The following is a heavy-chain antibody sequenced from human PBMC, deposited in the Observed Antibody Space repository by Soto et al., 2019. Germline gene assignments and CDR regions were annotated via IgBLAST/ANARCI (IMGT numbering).Heavy chain of an antibody. Sequence: GGSLRLSCAASGFTFSDYYMSWIRQAPGKGLEWVSYISSSGSTIYYADSVKGRFTISRDNAKNSLYLQMSSLRAEDTAVYYCARVFNFWSGGELDVWGQGTTVTVSS. CDR3: ARVFNFWSGGELDV. J-gene: IGHJ6*02. D-gene: IGHD3-3*01. V-gene: IGHV3-11*01. CDR2: ISSSGSTI. CDR1: GFTFSDYY.